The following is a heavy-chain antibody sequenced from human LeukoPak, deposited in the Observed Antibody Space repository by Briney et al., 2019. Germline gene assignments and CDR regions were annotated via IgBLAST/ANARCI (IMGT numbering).Heavy chain of an antibody. J-gene: IGHJ4*02. Sequence: PGRSLRLSCSASGFPFSTYAMHWVRQAPGKGLEWVAVISYDGSSKYYADSVEGRFTISRDNSKNTLYLQMNSLRAEDTAVYYCARDERDGYNRFDYWGQGTLVTVSS. CDR3: ARDERDGYNRFDY. CDR1: GFPFSTYA. D-gene: IGHD5-24*01. V-gene: IGHV3-30-3*01. CDR2: ISYDGSSK.